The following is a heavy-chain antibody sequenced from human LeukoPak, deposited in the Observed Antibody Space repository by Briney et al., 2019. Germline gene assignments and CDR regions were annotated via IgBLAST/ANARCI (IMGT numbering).Heavy chain of an antibody. D-gene: IGHD1-26*01. CDR2: INPSGGST. J-gene: IGHJ4*02. V-gene: IGHV1-46*01. Sequence: GASVKVSCKASGYTFTSYYMHWVRQAPGQGLEWMGIINPSGGSTSYAQKFQGRVTMTRDMSTSTDYMELSSLRSEDTAVYYCARDVRFPYSGSQGLYFDYWGQGTLVTVSS. CDR1: GYTFTSYY. CDR3: ARDVRFPYSGSQGLYFDY.